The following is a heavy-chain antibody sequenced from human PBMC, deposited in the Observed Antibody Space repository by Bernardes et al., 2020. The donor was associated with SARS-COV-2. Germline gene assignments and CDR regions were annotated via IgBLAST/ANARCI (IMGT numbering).Heavy chain of an antibody. CDR2: ISSSGSTI. CDR3: AKAYCSGASCYALLLDY. V-gene: IGHV3-11*01. CDR1: GFTFSDYY. D-gene: IGHD2-15*01. J-gene: IGHJ4*02. Sequence: SLRISCAASGFTFSDYYMSWIRQAPGTGLEWVSYISSSGSTIYYADSVKGRFTISRDNAKNSLYLQMNSLRAEDTATYYCAKAYCSGASCYALLLDYWGQGALVTVSS.